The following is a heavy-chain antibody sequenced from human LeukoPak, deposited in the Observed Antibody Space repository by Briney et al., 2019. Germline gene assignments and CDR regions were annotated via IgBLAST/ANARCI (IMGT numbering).Heavy chain of an antibody. D-gene: IGHD6-19*01. CDR3: ARETQYSSGWYATAN. CDR1: GFTFSSYG. V-gene: IGHV3-30*02. CDR2: IRYDGSNK. J-gene: IGHJ1*01. Sequence: GGSLRLSCTASGFTFSSYGMHWVRQAPGKGLEWVAFIRYDGSNKYYADSVKGRFTISRDNSKNTLYLQMNSLRAEDTAVYYCARETQYSSGWYATANWGQGTLVTVSS.